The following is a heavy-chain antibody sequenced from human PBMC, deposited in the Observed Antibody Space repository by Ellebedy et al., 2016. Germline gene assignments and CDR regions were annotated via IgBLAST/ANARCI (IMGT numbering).Heavy chain of an antibody. V-gene: IGHV3-7*01. CDR3: ATGYKAF. CDR1: GFIFSSYW. D-gene: IGHD2-2*02. Sequence: GGSLRLSCAASGFIFSSYWMTWVRQAPGKGLEWVANIKQDGTETYYVDSVKGRFTISRDNAKNSLFLQMHSLRAEDTAVYYCATGYKAFWGQGTLVSVSS. J-gene: IGHJ4*02. CDR2: IKQDGTET.